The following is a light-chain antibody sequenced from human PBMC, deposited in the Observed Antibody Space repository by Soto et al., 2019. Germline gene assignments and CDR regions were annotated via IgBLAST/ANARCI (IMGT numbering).Light chain of an antibody. Sequence: DIQLTQSPSTLSASVGDRVTITCRASQNISNYLNWYQQKPGEAPKVLIYVGSGLQRGVPLRFRGSGSGTHFTLTITSLQPEDFANYFCQQSYNSPPYTFGLGTKLEMK. J-gene: IGKJ2*01. V-gene: IGKV1-39*01. CDR3: QQSYNSPPYT. CDR1: QNISNY. CDR2: VGS.